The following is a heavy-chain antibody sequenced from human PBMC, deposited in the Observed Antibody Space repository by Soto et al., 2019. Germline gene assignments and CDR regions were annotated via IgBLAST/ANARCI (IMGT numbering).Heavy chain of an antibody. CDR3: ASGPLRDRLYS. V-gene: IGHV1-3*01. CDR2: INAGNGNT. CDR1: GGTFSSYA. D-gene: IGHD6-25*01. J-gene: IGHJ5*01. Sequence: ALVKVSCKASGGTFSSYAISWVRQAPGRGLEWMGGINAGNGNTKYSQKFQGRVTITKNTSASTAYMELSSLRSEDTAVYYCASGPLRDRLYSRGQRTPDTGSA.